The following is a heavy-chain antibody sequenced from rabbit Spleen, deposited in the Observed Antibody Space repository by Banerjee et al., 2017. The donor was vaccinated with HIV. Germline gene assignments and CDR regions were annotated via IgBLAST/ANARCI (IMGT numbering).Heavy chain of an antibody. J-gene: IGHJ4*01. CDR3: TRDDGSGHYIDGYFNW. Sequence: LEESGGGLVKPGGTLTLTCTVSGFSFSSNWICWVRQAPGKGLEWIGFIYTGNGKNYYASWAKGRFTISKTSSTTVTLQVTSLTAADTATYFCTRDDGSGHYIDGYFNWWGPGTLVTV. CDR1: GFSFSSNW. CDR2: IYTGNGKN. D-gene: IGHD1-1*01. V-gene: IGHV1S45*01.